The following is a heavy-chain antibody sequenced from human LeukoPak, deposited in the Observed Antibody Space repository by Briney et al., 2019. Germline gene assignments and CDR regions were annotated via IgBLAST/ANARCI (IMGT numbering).Heavy chain of an antibody. CDR3: TRDSYSSGWQGNY. CDR1: GFTFGDYA. V-gene: IGHV3-49*04. Sequence: SGGSLRLSCTASGFTFGDYAMSWVRQAPGKGLEWVGFIRSKAYGGTTEYAASVKGRFTISRDDSKSIAYLQMNSLKTEDTAVYYCTRDSYSSGWQGNYWGQGTLVTVSS. CDR2: IRSKAYGGTT. J-gene: IGHJ4*02. D-gene: IGHD6-19*01.